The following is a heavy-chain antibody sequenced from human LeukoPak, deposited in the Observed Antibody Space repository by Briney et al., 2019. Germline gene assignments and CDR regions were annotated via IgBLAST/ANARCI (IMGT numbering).Heavy chain of an antibody. CDR1: GGSISSYY. CDR2: IYYSGST. Sequence: SETLSLTCTVSGGSISSYYWSWIRQPPGKGLEWIGYIYYSGSTNYNPSLKSRVTISLDTSQNQFSLKLSSVPAAHSAVYYCARHAPMITFGGVIVIRYFDYWGKGTLVTVSS. J-gene: IGHJ4*02. D-gene: IGHD3-16*02. CDR3: ARHAPMITFGGVIVIRYFDY. V-gene: IGHV4-59*08.